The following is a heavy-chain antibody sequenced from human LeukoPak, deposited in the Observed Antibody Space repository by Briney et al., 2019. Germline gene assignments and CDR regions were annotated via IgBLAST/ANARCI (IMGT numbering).Heavy chain of an antibody. D-gene: IGHD3-10*01. CDR2: INPNDGGT. CDR3: ARGTYGSGTYRWFDP. V-gene: IGHV1-2*02. J-gene: IGHJ5*02. Sequence: ASVKLSCKASGYTFIDYYLFWVRQAPGQGLEWMGWINPNDGGTNYAQNFQSRVTMTRDTSINTVDMAQSELRIDDTTVYFCARGTYGSGTYRWFDPWGHGPLVTVFS. CDR1: GYTFIDYY.